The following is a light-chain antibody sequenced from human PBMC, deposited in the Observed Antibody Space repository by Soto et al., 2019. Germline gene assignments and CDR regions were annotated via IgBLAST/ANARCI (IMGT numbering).Light chain of an antibody. V-gene: IGKV3-15*01. CDR3: QQYNNWPPVWM. CDR2: GAS. Sequence: EIVMTQSPATLSVSQGERATLSCRATQSVRSNLAWYQQNPGQAHRLLIYGASTRATGIPARFSGSRSGTKFSLTISRLQAEDFAVYYCQQYNNWPPVWMFGQGTKV. CDR1: QSVRSN. J-gene: IGKJ1*01.